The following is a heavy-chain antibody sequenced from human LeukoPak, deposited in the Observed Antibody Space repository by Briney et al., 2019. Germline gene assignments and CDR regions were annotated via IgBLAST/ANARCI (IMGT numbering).Heavy chain of an antibody. J-gene: IGHJ3*02. D-gene: IGHD3-22*01. CDR2: ISWNSGSI. CDR1: GFTFDDYA. V-gene: IGHV3-9*01. CDR3: ARDHRGGYSVAPFDI. Sequence: GGSLRLSCAASGFTFDDYAMHWVRQAPGKGLEWVSGISWNSGSIGYADSVKGRFTISRDNAKNSLYLQMNSLRAEDTALYYCARDHRGGYSVAPFDIWGQGTMVTGSS.